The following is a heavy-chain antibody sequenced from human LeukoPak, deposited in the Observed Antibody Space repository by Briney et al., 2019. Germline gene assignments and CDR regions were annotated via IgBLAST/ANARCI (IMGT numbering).Heavy chain of an antibody. D-gene: IGHD3-22*01. J-gene: IGHJ4*02. CDR1: GGSFSGCY. CDR3: ARRGGTYYYDSSGYYRFDY. Sequence: SETLSLTCAVYGGSFSGCYWSWIRQPPGKGLEWIGEINHSGSTNYNPSLKSRVTISVDTSKNQFSLKLSSVTAADTAVYYCARRGGTYYYDSSGYYRFDYWGQGTLVTVSS. CDR2: INHSGST. V-gene: IGHV4-34*01.